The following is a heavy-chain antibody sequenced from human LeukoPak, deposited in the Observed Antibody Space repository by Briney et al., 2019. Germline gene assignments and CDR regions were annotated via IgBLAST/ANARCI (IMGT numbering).Heavy chain of an antibody. J-gene: IGHJ6*02. Sequence: PSETLSLTCAVYGGSFSGYYWSWIRQPPGKGLEWIGEINHSGSTNYNPSLKSRVTISVDTSKNQFSLKLSSVTAADTAVYYCARGFLLWFGELPKAYYYGMDVWGQGTTVTVSS. CDR3: ARGFLLWFGELPKAYYYGMDV. CDR2: INHSGST. V-gene: IGHV4-34*01. CDR1: GGSFSGYY. D-gene: IGHD3-10*01.